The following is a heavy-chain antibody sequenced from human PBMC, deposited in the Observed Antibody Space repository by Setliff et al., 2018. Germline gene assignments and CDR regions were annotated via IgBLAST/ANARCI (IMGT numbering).Heavy chain of an antibody. CDR3: ARDGLGAFSLRSMDV. CDR1: GGSISSYS. D-gene: IGHD3-3*02. CDR2: IQTSGTT. J-gene: IGHJ6*03. Sequence: SETLSLTCNVSGGSISSYSWSWIRQPAGKGLEWIGHIQTSGTTNYNPSLKSRVTISVDTSKNQFSLQLSSVTAADTAVYYCARDGLGAFSLRSMDVWGKGTTVTVS. V-gene: IGHV4-4*07.